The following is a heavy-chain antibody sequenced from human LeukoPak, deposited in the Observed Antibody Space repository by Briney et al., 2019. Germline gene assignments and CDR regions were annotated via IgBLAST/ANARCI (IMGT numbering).Heavy chain of an antibody. CDR1: GYIFANYW. V-gene: IGHV5-51*01. Sequence: GESLKISCKGSGYIFANYWIAWVRQMPGKGLEWMGIIYPDDSDTRYSPSFQGQVTISADKSIATAYLQWSSLKASDTAIYYCARQWGDCSSTSCYSAYWGQGTLVTVSS. CDR2: IYPDDSDT. J-gene: IGHJ4*02. D-gene: IGHD2-2*01. CDR3: ARQWGDCSSTSCYSAY.